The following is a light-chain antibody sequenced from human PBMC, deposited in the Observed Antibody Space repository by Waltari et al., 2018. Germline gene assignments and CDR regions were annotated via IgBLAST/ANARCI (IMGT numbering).Light chain of an antibody. CDR2: EVD. CDR1: SSDIGSYDL. Sequence: FALTQPASVSASPGQSITISCTGSSSDIGSYDLVAWYQQHPGKAPHLLIYEVDKRPSGVSYRFSGSKSGNAASLTVSGLQPEDEGHYFCSSYTYGGPWVFGGGTLLTVL. J-gene: IGLJ2*01. V-gene: IGLV2-23*02. CDR3: SSYTYGGPWV.